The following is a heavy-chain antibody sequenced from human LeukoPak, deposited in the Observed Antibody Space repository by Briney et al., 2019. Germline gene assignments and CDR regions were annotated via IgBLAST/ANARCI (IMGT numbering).Heavy chain of an antibody. J-gene: IGHJ6*03. D-gene: IGHD1-7*01. CDR2: INHSGST. CDR1: GGSFSGYY. Sequence: SDTLSLTCAVYGGSFSGYYWSWIRQPPGKGLEWIGEINHSGSTNYNPSLKSRVTISVDTSKNQFSLKLSSVTAADTAVYYCAGLELYYYYYYMDVWGKGTTVTVSS. V-gene: IGHV4-34*01. CDR3: AGLELYYYYYYMDV.